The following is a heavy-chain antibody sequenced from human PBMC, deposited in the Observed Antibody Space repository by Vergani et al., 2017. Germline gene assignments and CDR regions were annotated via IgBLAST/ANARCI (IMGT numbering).Heavy chain of an antibody. V-gene: IGHV4-34*01. Sequence: QVQLQQWGAGLLKPSETLSLTCAVYGGSFRGYYWSWIRQPPGKGLEWIGEINHSGSTNYHPSLKRRVTIAVDTPKNQFALKLSSVTAADTAVYYCARGQIVVVPAAIRWRNWFDPWGQGTLVTVSS. D-gene: IGHD2-2*02. CDR2: INHSGST. CDR3: ARGQIVVVPAAIRWRNWFDP. CDR1: GGSFRGYY. J-gene: IGHJ5*02.